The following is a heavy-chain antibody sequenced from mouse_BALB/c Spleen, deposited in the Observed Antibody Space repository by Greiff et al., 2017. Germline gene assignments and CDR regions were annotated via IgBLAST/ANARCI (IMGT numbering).Heavy chain of an antibody. J-gene: IGHJ4*01. CDR1: GFNIKDYY. CDR3: NGDYYGSSYFYAMDY. Sequence: EVQLQQSGAELVRSGASVKLSCTASGFNIKDYYMHWVKQRPEQGLEWIGWIDPENGDTEYAPKFQGKATMTADTSSNTAYLQLSSLTSEDTAVYYCNGDYYGSSYFYAMDYWGQGTSVTVSS. D-gene: IGHD1-1*01. V-gene: IGHV14-4*02. CDR2: IDPENGDT.